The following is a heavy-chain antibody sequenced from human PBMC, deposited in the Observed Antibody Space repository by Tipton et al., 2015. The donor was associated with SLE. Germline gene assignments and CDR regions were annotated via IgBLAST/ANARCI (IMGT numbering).Heavy chain of an antibody. V-gene: IGHV3-23*01. Sequence: GSLRLSCAASGFTFGSYAMSWVRQAPGKGLEWVSGISGTGGAAYYAASVKGRFTISSDISKSTLYLQMTRLRADDTGVYYCAKDRSSGNDRYYFDHWGHGTLVTVSS. D-gene: IGHD6-25*01. J-gene: IGHJ4*01. CDR1: GFTFGSYA. CDR2: ISGTGGAA. CDR3: AKDRSSGNDRYYFDH.